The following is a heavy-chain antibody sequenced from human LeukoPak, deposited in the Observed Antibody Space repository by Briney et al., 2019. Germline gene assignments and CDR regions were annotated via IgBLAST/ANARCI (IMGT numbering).Heavy chain of an antibody. CDR1: GFTFSNYA. J-gene: IGHJ4*02. Sequence: GGSLRLSCAASGFTFSNYAMSWVRQAPGKGLKWVSGISGSGANRYYADSAKGRFTISRDNSKNTLSLQMNSLRVEDTALYYCAKGWSVTMIMAAPGDWGQGALVTVSS. CDR2: ISGSGANR. CDR3: AKGWSVTMIMAAPGD. D-gene: IGHD3-3*01. V-gene: IGHV3-23*01.